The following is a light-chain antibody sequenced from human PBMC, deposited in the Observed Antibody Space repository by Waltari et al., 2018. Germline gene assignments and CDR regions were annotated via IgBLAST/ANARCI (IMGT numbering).Light chain of an antibody. Sequence: QSALTQPAAVSESPGQSITISCTGTSSDVGAQNYVSWYQQHPGEAPKLMIYDVNKRPSGTSNRFSGSKSGNTASLSISGLQAEDEAEYYCSSYTSTNTYVFGSGTKVTVL. J-gene: IGLJ1*01. V-gene: IGLV2-14*03. CDR1: SSDVGAQNY. CDR3: SSYTSTNTYV. CDR2: DVN.